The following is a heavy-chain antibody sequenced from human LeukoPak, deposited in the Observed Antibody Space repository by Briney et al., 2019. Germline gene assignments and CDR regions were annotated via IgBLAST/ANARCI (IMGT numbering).Heavy chain of an antibody. Sequence: GGSLRLSCAASGFTVSSNYMTWVRQAPGKGLEWVSRIDSDGRLTTYADSVKGRFTISRDNTKNTLFLQMSNLRAEDTSVYYCAFGSGTYYNALDIWGQETMVTVS. D-gene: IGHD1-26*01. CDR3: AFGSGTYYNALDI. V-gene: IGHV3-74*03. J-gene: IGHJ3*02. CDR1: GFTVSSNY. CDR2: IDSDGRLT.